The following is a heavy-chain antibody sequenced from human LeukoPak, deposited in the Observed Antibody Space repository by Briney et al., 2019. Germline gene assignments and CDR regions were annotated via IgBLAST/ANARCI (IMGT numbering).Heavy chain of an antibody. CDR2: IYYSGST. V-gene: IGHV4-59*01. D-gene: IGHD1-1*01. CDR3: ARERRYNWNDDY. Sequence: PSETPSLTCTVSGGSISSYYWSWIRQPPGKGLEWIGYIYYSGSTNYNPSLKSRVTISVDTSKNQFSLKLSSVTAADTAVYYCARERRYNWNDDYWGQGTLVTVSS. CDR1: GGSISSYY. J-gene: IGHJ4*02.